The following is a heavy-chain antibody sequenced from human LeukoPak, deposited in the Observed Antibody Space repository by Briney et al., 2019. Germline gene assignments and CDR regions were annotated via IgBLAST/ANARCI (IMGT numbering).Heavy chain of an antibody. Sequence: GGSLRLSRAASGFTFSSYAMNWVRQAPGKGLEWVSGISSSGGSTYYADSVKGRFTISRDNSKNTLHLQMHSLRAEDTAVYYCAKGIVNWGKYYFDYWGQGTLVTVSS. D-gene: IGHD7-27*01. J-gene: IGHJ4*02. CDR2: ISSSGGST. CDR3: AKGIVNWGKYYFDY. CDR1: GFTFSSYA. V-gene: IGHV3-23*01.